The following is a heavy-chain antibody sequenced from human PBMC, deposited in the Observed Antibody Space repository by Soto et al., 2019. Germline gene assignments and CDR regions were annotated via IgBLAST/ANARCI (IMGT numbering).Heavy chain of an antibody. V-gene: IGHV1-69*12. J-gene: IGHJ6*02. CDR1: GGTFSSYA. D-gene: IGHD5-18*01. Sequence: QVQLVQSGAEVKKPGSSVKVSCKASGGTFSSYAISWVRQAPGQGLEWMGGIIPIFGTANYAQKFQGRVTITADESTSTDYMELSRLRSEDTDVYYCAREPTAMVGYGMDVWGQGTTVTVSS. CDR2: IIPIFGTA. CDR3: AREPTAMVGYGMDV.